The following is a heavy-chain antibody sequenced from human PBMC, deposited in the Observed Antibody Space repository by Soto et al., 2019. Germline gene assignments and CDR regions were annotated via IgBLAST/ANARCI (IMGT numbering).Heavy chain of an antibody. Sequence: QLQLRESGSGLVKPSQTLSLTCAVSGCSISGGGYSWTWIRQPPGKGLEWIGYIYQSGTTYYNPSLKSRATLSVDRTKNQFSLELTAVTAADPAVYYCARGGGSLGFYYHWGQGTLVTVSS. V-gene: IGHV4-30-2*01. CDR3: ARGGGSLGFYYH. CDR2: IYQSGTT. J-gene: IGHJ5*02. CDR1: GCSISGGGYS. D-gene: IGHD3-22*01.